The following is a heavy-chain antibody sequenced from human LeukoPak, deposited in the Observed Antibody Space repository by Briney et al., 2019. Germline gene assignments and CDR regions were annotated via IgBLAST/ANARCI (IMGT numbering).Heavy chain of an antibody. Sequence: SETLSLTCTVSGGSISSYYWSWIRQPPGKGLEWIGYIYYSGSTNYNPSLKSRVTISVDTSKNQFSLKLSSVTAADTAVYYCARLRDGYNLYYFDYWGQGTLVTVSS. D-gene: IGHD5-24*01. CDR2: IYYSGST. CDR3: ARLRDGYNLYYFDY. V-gene: IGHV4-59*08. J-gene: IGHJ4*02. CDR1: GGSISSYY.